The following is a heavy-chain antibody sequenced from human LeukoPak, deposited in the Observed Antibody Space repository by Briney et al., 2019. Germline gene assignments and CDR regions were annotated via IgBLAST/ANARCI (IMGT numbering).Heavy chain of an antibody. CDR3: ARVSRYCSSTSCRILDY. Sequence: ASVKVSCKASGYTFTGYYMHGVRQAPGQGLEWMGWINPNSGGTNYAQKFQGRVTMTRDTSISTAYMELSRLRSDDTAVYYCARVSRYCSSTSCRILDYWGQGTLVTVSS. D-gene: IGHD2-2*01. CDR1: GYTFTGYY. J-gene: IGHJ4*02. CDR2: INPNSGGT. V-gene: IGHV1-2*02.